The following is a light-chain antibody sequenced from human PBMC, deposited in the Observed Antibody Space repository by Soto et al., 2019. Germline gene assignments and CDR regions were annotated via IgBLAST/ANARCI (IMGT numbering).Light chain of an antibody. Sequence: EIVLTQSPATVSLSPGERVTLSCRASQSVNIYLAWYQQKPGQAPRLLIYDASNRATGVPARFSGSGSGTDLTLTISSLESEDFAVYYCQQRANWPLTFGGGTKVDIK. J-gene: IGKJ4*01. CDR3: QQRANWPLT. CDR1: QSVNIY. CDR2: DAS. V-gene: IGKV3-11*01.